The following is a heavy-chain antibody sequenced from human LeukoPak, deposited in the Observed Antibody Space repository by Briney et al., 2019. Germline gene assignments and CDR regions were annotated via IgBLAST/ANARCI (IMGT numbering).Heavy chain of an antibody. D-gene: IGHD3-22*01. CDR1: GFTFSSYA. CDR3: AKDLYYYDSSGYHDY. J-gene: IGHJ4*02. Sequence: PGGSLRLSCAASGFTFSSYAMSWVRQAPGKGLEWVSAISGSGGSTYYADSVKGRFTISRDNSKNTLYLQMNSLRAEDTAVYYCAKDLYYYDSSGYHDYWGQGTLVTVSS. CDR2: ISGSGGST. V-gene: IGHV3-23*01.